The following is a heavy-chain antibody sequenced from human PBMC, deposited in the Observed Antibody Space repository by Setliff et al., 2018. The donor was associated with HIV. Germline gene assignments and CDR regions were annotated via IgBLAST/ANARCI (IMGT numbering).Heavy chain of an antibody. CDR1: GDPISSGAYY. D-gene: IGHD2-15*01. J-gene: IGHJ6*03. CDR3: TRDTGGGGFPMDV. CDR2: IFSSGIT. Sequence: PSETLSLTCSVSGDPISSGAYYWSWIRQHPVKGLEWIGYIFSSGITYYSPSLHSRVTISLDTSKSQFSLNLTSITAADTAVYYCTRDTGGGGFPMDVWGKGTTVTVSS. V-gene: IGHV4-31*03.